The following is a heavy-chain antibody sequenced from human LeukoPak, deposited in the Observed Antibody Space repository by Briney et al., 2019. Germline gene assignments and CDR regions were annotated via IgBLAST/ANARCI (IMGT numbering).Heavy chain of an antibody. CDR1: GGSISSGGYY. D-gene: IGHD2-21*01. CDR2: IYHSGST. V-gene: IGHV4-30-2*03. CDR3: ARQLWSFYYYMDV. Sequence: SETLSLTCTVSGGSISSGGYYWSWIRQPPGKGLEWIGYIYHSGSTNYNPSLKSRATISVDTSKNQFSLKLSSVTAADTAVYYCARQLWSFYYYMDVWGKGTTVTVSS. J-gene: IGHJ6*03.